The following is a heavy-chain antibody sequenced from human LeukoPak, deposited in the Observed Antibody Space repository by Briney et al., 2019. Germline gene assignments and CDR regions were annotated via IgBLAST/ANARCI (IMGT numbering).Heavy chain of an antibody. CDR2: IWYDGSNK. CDR1: GFTFSSYG. Sequence: GGSLRLSCAASGFTFSSYGMHWVRQAPGKGLEWVAVIWYDGSNKYYADSVKGRFTISRDNSKNTLYLQMNSLRAEDTAVYYCAKDHPGYCSSTSCYSDYWGQGTLVTVSS. D-gene: IGHD2-2*01. V-gene: IGHV3-33*06. CDR3: AKDHPGYCSSTSCYSDY. J-gene: IGHJ4*02.